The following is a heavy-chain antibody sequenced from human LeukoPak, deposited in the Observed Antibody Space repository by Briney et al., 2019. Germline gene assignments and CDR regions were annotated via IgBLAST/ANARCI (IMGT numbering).Heavy chain of an antibody. CDR2: INPNTGGT. V-gene: IGHV1-2*02. D-gene: IGHD1-14*01. J-gene: IGHJ4*02. Sequence: ASVKVSCKASGYTFTGNYLHWVRQAPGQGLEWMGWINPNTGGTNSAQKFQGRVTMTRDTSISTAYMELSSLRSDDTAVYYCARGNGMDYWGQGTLVTVSS. CDR1: GYTFTGNY. CDR3: ARGNGMDY.